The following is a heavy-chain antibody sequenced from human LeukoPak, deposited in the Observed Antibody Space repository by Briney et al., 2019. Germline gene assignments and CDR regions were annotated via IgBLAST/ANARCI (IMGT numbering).Heavy chain of an antibody. J-gene: IGHJ4*02. CDR2: IKQDGSEK. CDR1: GFTFSSYW. Sequence: GGSLTLSCAASGFTFSSYWMSWVRQAPGKGLEWVANIKQDGSEKYYVDSVKGRFTISRDNAKNSLYLQVNSLRAEDTAVYYCARDDSSSSFDYWGQGTLVTVSS. D-gene: IGHD6-6*01. CDR3: ARDDSSSSFDY. V-gene: IGHV3-7*01.